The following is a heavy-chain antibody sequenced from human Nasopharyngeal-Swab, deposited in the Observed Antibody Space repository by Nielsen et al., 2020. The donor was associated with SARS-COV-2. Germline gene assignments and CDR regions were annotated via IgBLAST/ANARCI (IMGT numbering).Heavy chain of an antibody. CDR2: ISSSSYI. J-gene: IGHJ4*02. CDR1: GFTFSSYS. Sequence: GGSLRLSCAASGFTFSSYSMNWVRQAPGKGLEWVSSISSSSYIYYADSVKGRFTISRDNAKNSLYLQMNSLRAEDTAVYYCARDPDYDILTGYYQDYWGQGTLVTVSS. V-gene: IGHV3-21*01. CDR3: ARDPDYDILTGYYQDY. D-gene: IGHD3-9*01.